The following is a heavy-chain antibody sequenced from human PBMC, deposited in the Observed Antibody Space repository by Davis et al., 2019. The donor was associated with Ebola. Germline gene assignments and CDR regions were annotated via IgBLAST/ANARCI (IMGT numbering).Heavy chain of an antibody. CDR3: ARGRGNYFYYGMDV. CDR1: GGSFSGYY. D-gene: IGHD3-10*01. V-gene: IGHV4-34*01. CDR2: INHSGST. Sequence: SATLSLTCAVYGGSFSGYYWRWIRQPPGKGLEWIGEINHSGSTNYNPSLKSRVTISVDTSKNQFSLKLSSVTAADTAVYYCARGRGNYFYYGMDVWGQGTTVTVSS. J-gene: IGHJ6*02.